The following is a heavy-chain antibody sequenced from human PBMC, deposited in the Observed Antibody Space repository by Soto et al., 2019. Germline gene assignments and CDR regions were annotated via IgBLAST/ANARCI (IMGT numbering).Heavy chain of an antibody. CDR2: IYYSGST. Sequence: PSETLSLTCTVSGGSISSHYWSWIRQPPGKGLEWIGYIYYSGSTNYNPSLKSRVTISVDTSKNQFSLKLSSVTAADTAVYYCAGETDYSKFVYWGQGALVTVSS. J-gene: IGHJ4*02. CDR3: AGETDYSKFVY. CDR1: GGSISSHY. D-gene: IGHD6-13*01. V-gene: IGHV4-59*11.